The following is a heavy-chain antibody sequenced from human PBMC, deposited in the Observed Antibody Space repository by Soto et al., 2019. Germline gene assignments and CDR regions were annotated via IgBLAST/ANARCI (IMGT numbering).Heavy chain of an antibody. CDR3: ASGYSPYYYYGMDV. CDR2: IIPIFGTA. V-gene: IGHV1-69*13. D-gene: IGHD5-18*01. Sequence: ASVKVSCKASGGTFSSYAISWVRQAPGQGLEWMGGIIPIFGTANYAQKFQGRVTITADESTSTAYMELSSLRSEDTAVYYCASGYSPYYYYGMDVWGQGTTVTVSS. CDR1: GGTFSSYA. J-gene: IGHJ6*02.